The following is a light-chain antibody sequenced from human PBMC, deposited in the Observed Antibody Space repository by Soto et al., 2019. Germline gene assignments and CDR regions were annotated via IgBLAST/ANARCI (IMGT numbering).Light chain of an antibody. CDR1: QSVGSS. CDR3: QQYHVWPPAWT. J-gene: IGKJ1*01. CDR2: GAS. Sequence: VMTQSPATLSASPGERATLSCRASQSVGSSLAWYQQKPGQAPRLLIYGASTRATDIPARFSGSGSGTEFTLTISSLQSEDFALYYCQQYHVWPPAWTFAQGTKVDVK. V-gene: IGKV3-15*01.